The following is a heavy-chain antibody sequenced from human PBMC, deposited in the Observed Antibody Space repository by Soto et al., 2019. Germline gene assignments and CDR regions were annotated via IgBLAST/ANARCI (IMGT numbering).Heavy chain of an antibody. V-gene: IGHV4-59*12. CDR1: GGSISSYY. Sequence: SETLSLTCTVSGGSISSYYWSWIRQPPGKGLEWIGYIYYSGSTNYNPSLKSRVTISVDTSKNQFSLQLNSVTPEDTAVYYCASFRTIIAVAGTHHSYGMDVWGQGTTVTLSS. J-gene: IGHJ6*02. D-gene: IGHD6-19*01. CDR2: IYYSGST. CDR3: ASFRTIIAVAGTHHSYGMDV.